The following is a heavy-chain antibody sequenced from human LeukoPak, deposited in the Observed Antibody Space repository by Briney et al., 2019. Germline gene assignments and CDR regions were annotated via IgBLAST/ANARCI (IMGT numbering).Heavy chain of an antibody. CDR3: ARKARRTYYDFWSGYYDGMDV. J-gene: IGHJ6*02. D-gene: IGHD3-3*01. Sequence: GASVKVSCKASGGTFSSYAISWVRQAPGQGLEWMGGIIPIFGTANYAQKFQGRVTITADESTSTAYMELSSLRSEDTAVYYCARKARRTYYDFWSGYYDGMDVWGQGTTVTVSS. V-gene: IGHV1-69*13. CDR2: IIPIFGTA. CDR1: GGTFSSYA.